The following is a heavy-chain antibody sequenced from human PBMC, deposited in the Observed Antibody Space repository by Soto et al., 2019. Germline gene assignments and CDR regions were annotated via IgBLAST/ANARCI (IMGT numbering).Heavy chain of an antibody. CDR2: ISSSSSYI. CDR3: ATPSGSWDDAFDI. Sequence: EVQLVESGGGLVKPGGSLRLSCAASGFTFSSYSMNRVRQAPGKGLEWVSSISSSSSYIYYADSVKGRFTISRDNAKNSLYLQMNSLRAEDTAVYYCATPSGSWDDAFDIWGQGTMVTVSS. V-gene: IGHV3-21*01. CDR1: GFTFSSYS. D-gene: IGHD6-13*01. J-gene: IGHJ3*02.